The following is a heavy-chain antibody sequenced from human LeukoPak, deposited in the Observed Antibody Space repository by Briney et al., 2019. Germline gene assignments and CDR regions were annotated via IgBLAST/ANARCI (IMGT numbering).Heavy chain of an antibody. J-gene: IGHJ4*02. CDR1: GGSISSGAYY. D-gene: IGHD5-18*01. CDR3: ARKVTAMEPYVDY. CDR2: IYYSGST. V-gene: IGHV4-61*08. Sequence: SSETLSLTCTVSGGSISSGAYYWSWIRQPPGKGLEWIGYIYYSGSTNYNPSLKSRVTISVDTSKNQFSLKLSSVTAADTAVYYCARKVTAMEPYVDYWGQGTLVTVSS.